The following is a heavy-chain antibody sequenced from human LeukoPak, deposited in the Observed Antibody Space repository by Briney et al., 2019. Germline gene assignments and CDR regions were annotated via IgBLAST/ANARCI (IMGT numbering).Heavy chain of an antibody. CDR1: GFTFSNYN. CDR2: IYSGGTT. J-gene: IGHJ3*02. CDR3: ARRLYIVRGAFDI. V-gene: IGHV3-53*01. Sequence: GGSLRLSCAASGFTFSNYNMNRVRQAPGKGLEWVSLIYSGGTTYYADSVKGRFTISRDNSKNTVHLQMNNLRAEDTAMYFCARRLYIVRGAFDIWGQGTMVTVSS. D-gene: IGHD2/OR15-2a*01.